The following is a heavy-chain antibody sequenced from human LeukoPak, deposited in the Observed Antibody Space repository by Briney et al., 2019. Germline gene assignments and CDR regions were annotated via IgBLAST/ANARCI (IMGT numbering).Heavy chain of an antibody. J-gene: IGHJ4*02. D-gene: IGHD1-14*01. Sequence: KASETLSLTCTVSGDSISNGGYYWSWIRLHPGKGLEWVGYIYDSGTTYYSPALQSRVSISVDTSDNKFSLKLKSLTAADTAVYYCARGGDRRGFDYWGQGTLVTVSS. V-gene: IGHV4-31*03. CDR1: GDSISNGGYY. CDR2: IYDSGTT. CDR3: ARGGDRRGFDY.